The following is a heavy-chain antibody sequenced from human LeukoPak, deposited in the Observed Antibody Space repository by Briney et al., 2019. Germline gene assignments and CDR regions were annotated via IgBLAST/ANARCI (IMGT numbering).Heavy chain of an antibody. Sequence: GESLKISCKGSGYTFTSYWNGWVRQMPGKGLEWMGVIHPGDSDTRYSPSFQGQVTISADKSITTAYLQWSSLKASDTAMYYCARGRNTAMDPFDYWGQGTLVTVSS. CDR3: ARGRNTAMDPFDY. J-gene: IGHJ4*02. CDR1: GYTFTSYW. V-gene: IGHV5-51*01. CDR2: IHPGDSDT. D-gene: IGHD5-18*01.